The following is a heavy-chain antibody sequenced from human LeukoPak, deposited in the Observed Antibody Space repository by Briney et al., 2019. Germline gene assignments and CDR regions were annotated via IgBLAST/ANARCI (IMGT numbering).Heavy chain of an antibody. D-gene: IGHD3-22*01. CDR3: ARSPNAMIVVVIGYYFDY. Sequence: ASVKVSCKASGYTFTSYGISWVRQAPGQGLEWMGWISAYNGNTNYAQKLQGRVTMTTDTSTSTVYMELSSLRSEDTAVYYCARSPNAMIVVVIGYYFDYWGQGTLVTVSS. J-gene: IGHJ4*02. CDR1: GYTFTSYG. CDR2: ISAYNGNT. V-gene: IGHV1-18*01.